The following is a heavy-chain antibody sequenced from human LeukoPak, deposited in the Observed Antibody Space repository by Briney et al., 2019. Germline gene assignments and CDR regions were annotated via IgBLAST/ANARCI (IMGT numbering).Heavy chain of an antibody. CDR2: IHYSGIA. CDR3: ARHLDYYGSGSYLGL. J-gene: IGHJ4*02. CDR1: GGSISGSSHY. Sequence: KPSETLSLTCVVSGGSISGSSHYWGWVRQPPGKGPEWIGSIHYSGIAYYSPSLKSPVTISVDTSKNQFSLKLTSVTAADTAVYYCARHLDYYGSGSYLGLWGQGTQVTVSS. D-gene: IGHD3-10*01. V-gene: IGHV4-39*01.